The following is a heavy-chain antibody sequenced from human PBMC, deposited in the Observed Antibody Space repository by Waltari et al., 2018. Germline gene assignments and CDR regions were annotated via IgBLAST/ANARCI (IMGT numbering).Heavy chain of an antibody. V-gene: IGHV4-34*01. J-gene: IGHJ4*02. CDR2: INHSGST. D-gene: IGHD3-3*01. CDR1: GGSFSGSY. Sequence: QVQLQQWGAGLLKPSETLSLTCAVYGGSFSGSYWSWTRQPPGKGLEWIGEINHSGSTNYNPSLKSRVTISVDTSKNQFSLKLSSVTAADTAVYYCARRGFWSGYWFDYWGQGTLVTVSS. CDR3: ARRGFWSGYWFDY.